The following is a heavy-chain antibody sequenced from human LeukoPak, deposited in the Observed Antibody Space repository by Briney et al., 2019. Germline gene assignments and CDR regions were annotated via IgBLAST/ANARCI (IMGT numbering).Heavy chain of an antibody. D-gene: IGHD2-15*01. CDR2: INPNSGGT. CDR1: RYTFTGYY. V-gene: IGHV1-2*04. J-gene: IGHJ4*02. CDR3: ARDLLGGGFDY. Sequence: ASVKVSCKASRYTFTGYYMHWVRQAPGQGLEWMGWINPNSGGTNYAQKFQGWVTMTRDTSISTAYMELSRLRSDDTAVYYCARDLLGGGFDYWGQGTLVTVSS.